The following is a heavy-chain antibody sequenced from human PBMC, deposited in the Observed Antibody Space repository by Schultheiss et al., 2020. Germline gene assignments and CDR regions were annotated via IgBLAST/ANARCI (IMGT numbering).Heavy chain of an antibody. J-gene: IGHJ6*02. V-gene: IGHV1-18*04. Sequence: ASVKVSCKASGYTFTGYYMHWVRQAPGQGLEWMGWISAYNGNTNYAQKLQGRVTMTTDTSTSTAYMELRSLRSDDTAVYYCARGLNYDFWSGYGYYYYGMDVWGQGTTVTVSS. CDR2: ISAYNGNT. CDR3: ARGLNYDFWSGYGYYYYGMDV. CDR1: GYTFTGYY. D-gene: IGHD3-3*01.